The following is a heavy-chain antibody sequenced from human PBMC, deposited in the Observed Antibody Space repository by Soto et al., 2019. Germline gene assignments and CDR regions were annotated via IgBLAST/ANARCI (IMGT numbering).Heavy chain of an antibody. D-gene: IGHD3-3*01. CDR2: ISGSGGST. V-gene: IGHV3-23*01. Sequence: EVQLSESGGGLVQPGGSLRLSCAASGFTFSSYAMSWVRQAPGKGLEWVSAISGSGGSTYYADSVKGRFTISRDNSKNTLYLQMNSLRAEDTAVYYCASGYDFLRGYFPVPNDFEYWGQGTLVTVSS. CDR1: GFTFSSYA. J-gene: IGHJ4*02. CDR3: ASGYDFLRGYFPVPNDFEY.